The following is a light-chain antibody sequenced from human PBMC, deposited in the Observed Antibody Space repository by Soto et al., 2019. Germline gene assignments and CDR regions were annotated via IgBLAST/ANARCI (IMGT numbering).Light chain of an antibody. J-gene: IGLJ2*01. CDR3: SSYAGRNNFVV. Sequence: QSALTQPPSASGSPGQSVTISCTGSSSDVGAYNYVSWYQQHPGKAPKLLIYEVNKRPSGVPGRFSGSKSDNAASLSVSGLQGDDAADYYCSSYAGRNNFVVFGGGTKLTVL. V-gene: IGLV2-8*01. CDR1: SSDVGAYNY. CDR2: EVN.